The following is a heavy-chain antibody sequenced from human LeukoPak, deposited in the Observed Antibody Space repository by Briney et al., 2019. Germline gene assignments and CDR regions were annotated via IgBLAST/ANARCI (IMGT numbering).Heavy chain of an antibody. V-gene: IGHV1-18*01. CDR3: ARVSITMVRGEFDY. D-gene: IGHD3-10*01. J-gene: IGHJ4*02. Sequence: GASVKVSCKASGYTFTSYGISWVRQAPGQGLEWMGWISAYNGNTNYAQKLQGRVTMTTDTSTSTAYMELRSLRSDDTAVYYCARVSITMVRGEFDYWGQGTLVTVSS. CDR2: ISAYNGNT. CDR1: GYTFTSYG.